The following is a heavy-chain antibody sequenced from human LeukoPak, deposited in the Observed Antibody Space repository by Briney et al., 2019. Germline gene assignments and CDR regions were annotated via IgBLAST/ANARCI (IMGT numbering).Heavy chain of an antibody. CDR3: ARDGKRVTTQFYYYGIDL. V-gene: IGHV3-20*01. CDR1: GFTFDDYG. J-gene: IGHJ6*02. CDR2: ITWNGGST. D-gene: IGHD3-3*01. Sequence: PTGGSLRLSCTAAGFTFDDYGMSWVRQIPGKGLEWVAGITWNGGSTDYAVSVRGRFTISRDNAKKSVYLQMNSLRAEDAALYHCARDGKRVTTQFYYYGIDLWGQGTTVTVSS.